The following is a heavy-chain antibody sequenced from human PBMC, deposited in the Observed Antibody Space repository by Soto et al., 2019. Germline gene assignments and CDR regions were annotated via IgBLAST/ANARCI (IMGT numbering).Heavy chain of an antibody. J-gene: IGHJ6*02. V-gene: IGHV4-34*01. CDR3: AREDFDGWSGESLDV. CDR2: LDQSGGT. Sequence: PPYPTGAVVGEPPPGASGKGVRPASGKGLEWIGELDQSGGTNYNPSLQRRAIISDDTSKNQFSLTLSSVTALDTAVYYWAREDFDGWSGESLDVWGQGTTVTVSS. D-gene: IGHD3-9*01. CDR1: GEPPPGAS.